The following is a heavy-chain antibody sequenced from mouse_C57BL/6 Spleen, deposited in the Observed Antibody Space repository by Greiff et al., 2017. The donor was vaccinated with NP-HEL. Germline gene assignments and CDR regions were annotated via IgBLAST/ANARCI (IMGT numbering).Heavy chain of an antibody. CDR2: IDPSDSET. CDR3: AREITTGFAY. J-gene: IGHJ3*01. V-gene: IGHV1-52*01. D-gene: IGHD1-1*01. Sequence: QVQLQQPGAELVRPGSSVKLSCKASGYTFTSYWMHWVKQRPIQGLEWIGNIDPSDSETHYTQKFKDKATLTVDKSSSTAYMQLSSLTSEDSAVYYCAREITTGFAYWGQGTLVTVSA. CDR1: GYTFTSYW.